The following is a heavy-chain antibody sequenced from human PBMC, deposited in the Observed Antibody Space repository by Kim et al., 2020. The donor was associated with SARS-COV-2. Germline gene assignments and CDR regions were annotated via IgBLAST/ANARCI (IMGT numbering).Heavy chain of an antibody. CDR3: ARTDIVATRRWYYYYYYMDV. V-gene: IGHV1-8*01. D-gene: IGHD5-12*01. CDR1: GYTFTSYD. Sequence: ASVKVSCKASGYTFTSYDINWVRQATGQGLEWMGWMNPNSGNTGYAQKFQGRVTMTRNTSISTAYMELSSLRSEDTAVYYCARTDIVATRRWYYYYYYMDVWGKGTTVTVSS. J-gene: IGHJ6*03. CDR2: MNPNSGNT.